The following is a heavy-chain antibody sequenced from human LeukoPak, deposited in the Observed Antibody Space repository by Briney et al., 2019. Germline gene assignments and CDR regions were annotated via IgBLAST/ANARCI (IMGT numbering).Heavy chain of an antibody. J-gene: IGHJ3*02. Sequence: GASVKVSCKASGYTFTSYGISWVRQAPGQGLEWMGWISGYTGNTNYAQKLQGRVTMTTDTSTSTAYMELRSLRSDDTAVYYCARDGVRWELSSAFDIWGQGTMVTVSS. CDR1: GYTFTSYG. CDR2: ISGYTGNT. CDR3: ARDGVRWELSSAFDI. V-gene: IGHV1-18*01. D-gene: IGHD4-23*01.